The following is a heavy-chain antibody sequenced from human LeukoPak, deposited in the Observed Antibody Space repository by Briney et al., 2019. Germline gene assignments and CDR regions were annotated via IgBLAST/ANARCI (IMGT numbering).Heavy chain of an antibody. J-gene: IGHJ4*02. CDR2: ISGRGGST. CDR3: ARWTLQYYYDSSGYALDY. CDR1: GFTFSSYA. Sequence: GGSLRLSCAASGFTFSSYAMSWVRQAPGKGLEWVSAISGRGGSTYYADSVKGRFTISRDNSKNTLYLQMNSLRAEDTAVYYCARWTLQYYYDSSGYALDYWGQGTLVTVSS. V-gene: IGHV3-23*01. D-gene: IGHD3-22*01.